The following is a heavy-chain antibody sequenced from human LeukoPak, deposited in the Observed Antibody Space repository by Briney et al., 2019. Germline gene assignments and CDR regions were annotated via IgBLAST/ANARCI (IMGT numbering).Heavy chain of an antibody. CDR2: IYYSGST. CDR1: GGSISSHY. J-gene: IGHJ4*02. V-gene: IGHV4-59*11. Sequence: PSETLSLTCTVSGGSISSHYWSWIRQPPGKGLEWIGYIYYSGSTNYNPSLKSRVTISVDTSKNQFSLKLSSVTAADTAVYYCARYGSGTPFSGFDYWGQGTLVTVSS. CDR3: ARYGSGTPFSGFDY. D-gene: IGHD3-10*01.